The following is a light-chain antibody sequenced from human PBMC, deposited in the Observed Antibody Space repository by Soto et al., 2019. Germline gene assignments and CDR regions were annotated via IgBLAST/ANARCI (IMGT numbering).Light chain of an antibody. J-gene: IGKJ1*01. CDR3: QQSYITPPGT. V-gene: IGKV1-39*01. CDR2: AAS. Sequence: DIQMTQSPSSLSASVGDRVTITCRASQSIRSYLNWYQQKPGKAPKLLIYAASGLQTGVPSRFSGSGSGTDFTLSISSLQREDSATYYCQQSYITPPGTFGQGTKVEIK. CDR1: QSIRSY.